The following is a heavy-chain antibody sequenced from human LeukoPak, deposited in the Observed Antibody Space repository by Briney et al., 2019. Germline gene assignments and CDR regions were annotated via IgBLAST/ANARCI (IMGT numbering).Heavy chain of an antibody. D-gene: IGHD6-19*01. Sequence: GGSLRLSCAASGFTFSTHEMNWVRQAPGKGLEWVSHITRSGTTIKYADAVKGRFTISRDNAKNSLYLQMNSLRDEDTAVYYCAKLLAVAATWDAFDIWGQGTMVIVSS. CDR1: GFTFSTHE. J-gene: IGHJ3*02. V-gene: IGHV3-48*03. CDR2: ITRSGTTI. CDR3: AKLLAVAATWDAFDI.